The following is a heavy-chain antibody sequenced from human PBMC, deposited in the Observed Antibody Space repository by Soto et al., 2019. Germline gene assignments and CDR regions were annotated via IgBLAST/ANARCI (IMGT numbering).Heavy chain of an antibody. J-gene: IGHJ4*02. D-gene: IGHD1-1*01. CDR2: IWYDGSNK. Sequence: VWSMRLSCAASGFTFSSYGMHWVRQAPGKGLEWVAVIWYDGSNKYYADSVKGRFTISRDNSKNTLYLQMNSLKTDDAAVYYCVRLGRDPWNGGSFVDYRGQGSWVTVSS. V-gene: IGHV3-33*01. CDR3: VRLGRDPWNGGSFVDY. CDR1: GFTFSSYG.